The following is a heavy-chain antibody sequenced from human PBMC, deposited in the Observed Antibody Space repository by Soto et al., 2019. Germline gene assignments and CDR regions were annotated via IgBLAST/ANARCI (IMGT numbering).Heavy chain of an antibody. V-gene: IGHV3-53*01. D-gene: IGHD6-19*01. CDR1: GFTVSSIY. J-gene: IGHJ4*02. CDR2: LYSGDDT. CDR3: ARVRSSGWYCSDY. Sequence: GGSLRLSCAASGFTVSSIYMSWVRQAPGKGLEWVSVLYSGDDTYYADSVKGRFTISRDYSKNTLYLQMNSLRAEDTAVYYCARVRSSGWYCSDYWGQGTLVTVS.